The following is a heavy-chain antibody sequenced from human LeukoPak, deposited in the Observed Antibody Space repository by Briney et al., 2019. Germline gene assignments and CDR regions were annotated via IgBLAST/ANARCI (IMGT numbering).Heavy chain of an antibody. CDR3: AKDSPTYYYDSSGYYLRNDAFDI. J-gene: IGHJ3*02. V-gene: IGHV3-23*01. D-gene: IGHD3-22*01. CDR1: GFTFSSYA. CDR2: ISGSGGST. Sequence: GGSLRLSCAASGFTFSSYAMSWVRQAPGKGLEWVSAISGSGGSTYYADSVKGRFTISRDNSKNTLYLQMNSLRAEDTAVYYCAKDSPTYYYDSSGYYLRNDAFDIWGQGTTVTVSS.